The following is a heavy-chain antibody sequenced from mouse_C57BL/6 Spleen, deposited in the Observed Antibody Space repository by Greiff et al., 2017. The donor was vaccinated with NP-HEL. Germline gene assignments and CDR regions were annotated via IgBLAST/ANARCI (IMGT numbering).Heavy chain of an antibody. CDR2: INPNNGGT. J-gene: IGHJ4*01. CDR1: GYTFTDYY. D-gene: IGHD1-1*01. CDR3: AKGGRYFYAMDY. Sequence: QLQQSGPELVKPGASVKISCKASGYTFTDYYMNWVKQSHGKSLEWIGDINPNNGGTSYNQKFKGKATLTVDKSSSTAYMELRSLTSEDSAVYYCAKGGRYFYAMDYWGQGTSVTVSS. V-gene: IGHV1-26*01.